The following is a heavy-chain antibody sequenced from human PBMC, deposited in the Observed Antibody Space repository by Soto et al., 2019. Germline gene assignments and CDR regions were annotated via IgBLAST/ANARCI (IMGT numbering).Heavy chain of an antibody. Sequence: SVKVSCKSSGGTFSSYGISWVRQAPGQGLEWMGGIIPIFGTASYAQKFQDRVTIKADESTSTAYMELRRLRFEDTAVYYCATDRIAVAGPPPYYYYGMDVWGQGTTVTVSS. CDR2: IIPIFGTA. CDR3: ATDRIAVAGPPPYYYYGMDV. V-gene: IGHV1-69*13. J-gene: IGHJ6*02. CDR1: GGTFSSYG. D-gene: IGHD6-19*01.